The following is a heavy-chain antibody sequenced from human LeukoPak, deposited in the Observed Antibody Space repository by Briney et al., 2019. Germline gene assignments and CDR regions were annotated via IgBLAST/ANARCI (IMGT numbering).Heavy chain of an antibody. Sequence: ASVKVSCKASGYTFTSYGISWVRQAPGQGLEWMGWISAYNGNTNYAQKLQGRVTMTTDTSTSTAYMELRSLRSDDTAVYYCAKGGEAKWFGELIKTQYYYYMDVWGKGTTVTVSS. CDR3: AKGGEAKWFGELIKTQYYYYMDV. CDR1: GYTFTSYG. V-gene: IGHV1-18*01. J-gene: IGHJ6*03. D-gene: IGHD3-10*01. CDR2: ISAYNGNT.